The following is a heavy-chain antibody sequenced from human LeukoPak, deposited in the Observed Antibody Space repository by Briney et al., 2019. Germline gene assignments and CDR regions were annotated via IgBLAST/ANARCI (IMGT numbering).Heavy chain of an antibody. Sequence: ASVKVSCKASGHTFTSYYMHWVRQAPGQGLEWMGIINPSGGSTSYAQKFQGRVTMTRDTSTSTVYMELSSLRSEDTAVYYCARAQDDYYDSSGYHDDAFDIWGQGTMVTVSS. CDR3: ARAQDDYYDSSGYHDDAFDI. CDR1: GHTFTSYY. D-gene: IGHD3-22*01. V-gene: IGHV1-46*01. CDR2: INPSGGST. J-gene: IGHJ3*02.